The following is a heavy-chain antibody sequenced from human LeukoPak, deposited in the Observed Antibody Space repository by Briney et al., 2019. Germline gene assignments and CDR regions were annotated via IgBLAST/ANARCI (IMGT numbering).Heavy chain of an antibody. D-gene: IGHD3-22*01. V-gene: IGHV3-48*01. CDR3: ARRSTYYEGSGQVPFDY. CDR1: GFTFNTYT. Sequence: GGSLRLSCAASGFTFNTYTMNWVRQAPGKGLEWVSYISGSSGIIDYADSVRGRFTISRDNAKNSLYLQMNSLRAEDTAVYYCARRSTYYEGSGQVPFDYWGQGTLVTVSS. CDR2: ISGSSGII. J-gene: IGHJ4*02.